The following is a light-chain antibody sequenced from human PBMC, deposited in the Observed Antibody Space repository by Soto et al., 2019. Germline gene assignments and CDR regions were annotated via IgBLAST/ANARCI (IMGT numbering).Light chain of an antibody. CDR2: RNN. J-gene: IGLJ2*01. V-gene: IGLV1-47*01. CDR1: SCNIGSNY. CDR3: AAWDAGVSGPA. Sequence: QSVLTQPPSASGTPGQRVTISCSGSSCNIGSNYVYWYQQLPGTAPKLLMYRNNQRPSGVPDRFSGSKSGTSASLAISGLRSEDEADYYCAAWDAGVSGPAFGGGTKVTVL.